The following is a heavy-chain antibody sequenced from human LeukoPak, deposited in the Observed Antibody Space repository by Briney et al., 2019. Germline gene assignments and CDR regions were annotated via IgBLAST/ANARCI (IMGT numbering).Heavy chain of an antibody. V-gene: IGHV3-23*01. CDR2: ISDSGGST. J-gene: IGHJ3*02. D-gene: IGHD3-10*01. CDR1: GFTFSSYA. Sequence: GGSLRLSCAASGFTFSSYAMSWVRQAPGRGLEWVSGISDSGGSTYYADSVKGWFTISRDNSKNTLYLQMNSLRAEDAAVYYCAKLWFGELLSPDAFDIWGRGTMVTVSS. CDR3: AKLWFGELLSPDAFDI.